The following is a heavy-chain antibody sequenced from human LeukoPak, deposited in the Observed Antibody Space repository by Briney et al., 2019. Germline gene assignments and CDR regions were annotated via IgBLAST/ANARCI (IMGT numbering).Heavy chain of an antibody. J-gene: IGHJ4*02. CDR3: ARGELDLGHTAMAQFDY. Sequence: GGSLRLSCAASGFTFSSYAMHWVRQAPGKGLEWVAVISYDGSNKYYADSVKGRFTISRDNSKNTLYLQMNSLRAEDTAVYYCARGELDLGHTAMAQFDYWGQGTLVTVSS. D-gene: IGHD5-18*01. CDR1: GFTFSSYA. V-gene: IGHV3-30-3*01. CDR2: ISYDGSNK.